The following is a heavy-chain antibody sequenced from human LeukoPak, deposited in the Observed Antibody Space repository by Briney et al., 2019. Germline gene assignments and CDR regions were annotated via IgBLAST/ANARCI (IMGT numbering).Heavy chain of an antibody. CDR1: GYSISSGYY. D-gene: IGHD3-10*01. CDR2: IYHSGST. CDR3: ARVVVRGVIMPNDAFDI. J-gene: IGHJ3*02. V-gene: IGHV4-38-2*01. Sequence: SETLSLTCAVSGYSISSGYYWGWIRQPPGKGLEWIRSIYHSGSTYYNPSLKSRVTISVDTSKNQFSLKLSSVTAADTAVYYCARVVVRGVIMPNDAFDIWGQGTMVTVSS.